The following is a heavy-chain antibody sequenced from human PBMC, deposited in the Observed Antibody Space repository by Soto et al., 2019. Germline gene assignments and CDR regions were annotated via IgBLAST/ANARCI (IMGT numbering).Heavy chain of an antibody. CDR2: INHRGNS. D-gene: IGHD4-17*01. V-gene: IGHV4-38-2*01. J-gene: IGHJ4*02. CDR1: GYSISSGYY. Sequence: NPSETLSLTCDVSGYSISSGYYWAWVRQPPGKGMEWIGSINHRGNSFYNPSLKSRVTISVDTSKNQGSLKVSSVTAADTAVYYCVRSGDDYGSYIDYWGQGTLVTVSS. CDR3: VRSGDDYGSYIDY.